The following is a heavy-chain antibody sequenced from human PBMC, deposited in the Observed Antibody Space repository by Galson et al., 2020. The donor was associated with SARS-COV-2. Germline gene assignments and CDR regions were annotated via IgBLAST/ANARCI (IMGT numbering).Heavy chain of an antibody. CDR1: GFTFSAYD. J-gene: IGHJ3*02. Sequence: GGSLRLSCAASGFTFSAYDIHWVRQATGKGLEWVSTITTSGDTYYPGSVKGQFTISRENAKNSLSLQMNSLRVEDTAVYYCARGLGRLWLGVFGIWGQGTMVTVSS. CDR3: ARGLGRLWLGVFGI. V-gene: IGHV3-13*01. CDR2: ITTSGDT. D-gene: IGHD3-10*01.